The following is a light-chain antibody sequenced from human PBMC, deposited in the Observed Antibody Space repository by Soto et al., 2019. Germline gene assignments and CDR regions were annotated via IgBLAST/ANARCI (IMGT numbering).Light chain of an antibody. CDR2: AAS. J-gene: IGKJ4*01. CDR1: QDIGNF. Sequence: DIQMTQSPRSLSSFLLDIVTITCRASQDIGNFLAWYQQKPGKVPKLLIYAASTLQSGVPSRFSGSGSGTDFTLTISSLQPEDVATYYCQKCKVAPFTFGGGTKVDIK. V-gene: IGKV1-27*01. CDR3: QKCKVAPFT.